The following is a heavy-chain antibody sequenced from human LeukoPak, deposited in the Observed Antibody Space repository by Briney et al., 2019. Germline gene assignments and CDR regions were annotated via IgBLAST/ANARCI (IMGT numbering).Heavy chain of an antibody. CDR1: GGSISSSSYY. CDR3: AKIPPVVTARGFDY. D-gene: IGHD2-21*02. Sequence: SETLSLTCTVSGGSISSSSYYWGWIRQPPGKGLEWIGSIYYSGSTYYNPSLKSRVTISVDTSKNQFSLKLSSATAADAAVYYCAKIPPVVTARGFDYWGQGTLVTVSS. CDR2: IYYSGST. J-gene: IGHJ4*02. V-gene: IGHV4-39*01.